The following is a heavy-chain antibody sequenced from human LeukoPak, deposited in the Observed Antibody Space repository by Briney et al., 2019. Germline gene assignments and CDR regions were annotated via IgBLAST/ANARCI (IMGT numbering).Heavy chain of an antibody. CDR2: ISAYNGNT. D-gene: IGHD3-9*01. J-gene: IGHJ3*02. V-gene: IGHV1-18*01. Sequence: ASVKVSCKASGYTFTSYGISWVRQAPGQGLEWMGWISAYNGNTNYAQKLQGRVTMTTDTSTSTAYMELRSLRSDDTAVYYRARESRVLRYFDWLLSFDAFDIWGQGTMVTVSS. CDR3: ARESRVLRYFDWLLSFDAFDI. CDR1: GYTFTSYG.